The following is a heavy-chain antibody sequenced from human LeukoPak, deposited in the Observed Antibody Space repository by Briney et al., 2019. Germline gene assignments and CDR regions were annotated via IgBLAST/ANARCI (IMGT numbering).Heavy chain of an antibody. Sequence: ASVKVSCKSSGYTFTTYGISWMRQAPGQSLEWMGWISPYNSNTKYAQKLQGRVTMTTDTSTTTAYMELTSLRSDDTAVYYCAREGLRSIAARRGTRDYMDVWGKGTTVIVSS. CDR3: AREGLRSIAARRGTRDYMDV. V-gene: IGHV1-18*01. CDR1: GYTFTTYG. CDR2: ISPYNSNT. D-gene: IGHD6-6*01. J-gene: IGHJ6*03.